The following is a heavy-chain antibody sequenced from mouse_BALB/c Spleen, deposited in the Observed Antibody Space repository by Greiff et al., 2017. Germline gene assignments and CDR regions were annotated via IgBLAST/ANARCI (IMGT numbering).Heavy chain of an antibody. Sequence: VQLVESGPGLVQPSQSLSITCTVSGFSLTSYGVHWVRQSPGKGLEWLGVIWSGGSTDYNAAFISRLSISKDNSKSQVFFKMNSLQANDTAIYYCARKGLLRVYYAMDYWGQGTSVTVSS. J-gene: IGHJ4*01. CDR3: ARKGLLRVYYAMDY. V-gene: IGHV2-2*02. D-gene: IGHD1-1*01. CDR2: IWSGGST. CDR1: GFSLTSYG.